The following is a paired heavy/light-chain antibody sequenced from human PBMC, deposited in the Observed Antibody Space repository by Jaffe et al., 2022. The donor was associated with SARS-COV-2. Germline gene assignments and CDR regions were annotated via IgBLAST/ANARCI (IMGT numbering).Light chain of an antibody. CDR1: QNILYSSNNKNY. CDR2: WAS. CDR3: QQYYSTPVT. J-gene: IGKJ4*01. V-gene: IGKV4-1*01. Sequence: DFVMTQSPDSLAVSLGERATINCKSSQNILYSSNNKNYLAWYQQKPGQPPKLLIYWASTRESGVPDRFSGSGSGTDFTLTISSLQAEDVAVYYCQQYYSTPVTFGGGTKVEIK.
Heavy chain of an antibody. CDR1: GFSLNTSGVG. Sequence: QITLKESGPTLVKPTQTLTVTCTFSGFSLNTSGVGVGWIRQPPGKAPEWLALIYWNDDKRYSPSLRSRLTITKDTSKDQVVLTLTNMDPVDTATYFCVRSRYYYESSDGYNWFDPWGQGTLVTVSS. V-gene: IGHV2-5*01. CDR2: IYWNDDK. CDR3: VRSRYYYESSDGYNWFDP. D-gene: IGHD3-22*01. J-gene: IGHJ5*02.